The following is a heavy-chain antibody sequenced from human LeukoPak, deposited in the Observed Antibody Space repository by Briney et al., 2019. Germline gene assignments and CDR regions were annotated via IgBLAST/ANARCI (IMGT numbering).Heavy chain of an antibody. J-gene: IGHJ4*02. CDR3: ARNCATMVRGCFDY. Sequence: GGSLRLSCAAFGFTFDDYGMSWVRQAPGKGLEWVSGINWNGGSTGYADSVKGRFTISRDNAKNSLYLQMNSLRAEDTALYYCARNCATMVRGCFDYWGQGTLVTVSS. CDR1: GFTFDDYG. D-gene: IGHD3-10*01. CDR2: INWNGGST. V-gene: IGHV3-20*04.